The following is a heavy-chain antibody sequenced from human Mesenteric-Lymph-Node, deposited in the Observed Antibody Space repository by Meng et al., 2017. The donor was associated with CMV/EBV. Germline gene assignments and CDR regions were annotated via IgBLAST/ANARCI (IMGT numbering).Heavy chain of an antibody. CDR3: VSLVTLRQGVVY. CDR2: INPNRGGT. Sequence: ASVKVSCKASAFTFTGDYLHWVRQAPGQGLEWVGRINPNRGGTTFAQRFQGRVTLTRDTTTSTAYMELSRLTSDDTAMYYCVSLVTLRQGVVYWGQGTLVTVSS. J-gene: IGHJ4*02. V-gene: IGHV1-2*02. D-gene: IGHD2-21*02. CDR1: AFTFTGDY.